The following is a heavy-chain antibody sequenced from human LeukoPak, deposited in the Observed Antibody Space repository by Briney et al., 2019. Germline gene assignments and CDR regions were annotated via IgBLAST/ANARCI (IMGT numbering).Heavy chain of an antibody. V-gene: IGHV3-74*01. Sequence: PGGSLRLSCAASGFTFSSYWMHWVRQAPGKGLVWVSRFNSDGSSTNYADSVKRRFTISRDNAKNTLYLQMNSLRAEDTAVYYCARRSAVAGTVDYWGQGTLVTVSS. CDR2: FNSDGSST. CDR1: GFTFSSYW. CDR3: ARRSAVAGTVDY. D-gene: IGHD6-19*01. J-gene: IGHJ4*02.